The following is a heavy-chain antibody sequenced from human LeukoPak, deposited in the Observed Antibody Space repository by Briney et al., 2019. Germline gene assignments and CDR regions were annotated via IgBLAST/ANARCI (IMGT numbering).Heavy chain of an antibody. D-gene: IGHD2-15*01. V-gene: IGHV4-34*01. CDR1: GGSFSGYY. CDR3: ARVRWYCCGGSCYKPSGYYFDY. J-gene: IGHJ4*02. Sequence: SETLSLTCAVYGGSFSGYYWSWIRQPPGKGLEWIGEINHSGSTNYNPSLKSRVTISVDTSKNQFSLKLSSVTAADTAVYYCARVRWYCCGGSCYKPSGYYFDYWGQGTLVTVSS. CDR2: INHSGST.